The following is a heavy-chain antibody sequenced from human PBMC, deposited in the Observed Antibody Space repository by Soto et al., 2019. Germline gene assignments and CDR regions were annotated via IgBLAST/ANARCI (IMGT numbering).Heavy chain of an antibody. D-gene: IGHD3-10*01. CDR2: IYYSGST. V-gene: IGHV4-39*07. CDR3: ARGPITMVRGRGVLLYFDY. CDR1: GGSIRSSSYY. Sequence: PSETLSLTCTVSGGSIRSSSYYWGWIRQPPGKGLEWIGYIYYSGSTYYNPSLKSRVTISVDTSKNQFSLKLSSVTAADTAVYYCARGPITMVRGRGVLLYFDYWGQGTLVTVSS. J-gene: IGHJ4*02.